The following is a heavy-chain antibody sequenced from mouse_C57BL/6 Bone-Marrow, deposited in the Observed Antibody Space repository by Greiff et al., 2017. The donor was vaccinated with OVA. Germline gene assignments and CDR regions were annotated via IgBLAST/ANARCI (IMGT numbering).Heavy chain of an antibody. CDR3: ARRTIASYWYFDV. J-gene: IGHJ1*03. CDR1: GFTFSDYY. CDR2: ISNGGGST. Sequence: EVQRVESGGGLVQPGGSLKLSCAASGFTFSDYYMYWVRQTPEKWLEWVAYISNGGGSTYYPDTVKGRFTISRDNAKNTLYLQMSRLKSEDTAMYYCARRTIASYWYFDVWGTGTTVTVSS. V-gene: IGHV5-12*01. D-gene: IGHD2-12*01.